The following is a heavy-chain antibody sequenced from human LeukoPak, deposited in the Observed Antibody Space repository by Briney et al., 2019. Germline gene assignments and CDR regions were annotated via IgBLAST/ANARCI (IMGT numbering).Heavy chain of an antibody. V-gene: IGHV3-53*01. CDR2: IYSGSST. CDR1: GFTVSSNY. D-gene: IGHD6-19*01. CDR3: AKTEAGRRSDAFDI. Sequence: GGSLRLSCAASGFTVSSNYMTWVRQAPGKGLEWVSFIYSGSSTYYADSVKGRFTISRDNSKNTLYLQMNSLRAEDTAVYYCAKTEAGRRSDAFDIWGQGTMVTVSS. J-gene: IGHJ3*02.